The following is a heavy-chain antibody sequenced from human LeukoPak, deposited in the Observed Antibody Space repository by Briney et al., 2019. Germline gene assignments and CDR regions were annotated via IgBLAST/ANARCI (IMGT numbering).Heavy chain of an antibody. Sequence: ASVKVSCKASGYTLTSYYMHWVRQAPGQGLEWMGIINPSGGSTSYAQKFQGRVTMTRDMSTSTVYMELSSLRSEDTAVYYCARDTTYYYDSSGYYFDYWGQGTLVTVSS. CDR3: ARDTTYYYDSSGYYFDY. CDR2: INPSGGST. CDR1: GYTLTSYY. D-gene: IGHD3-22*01. V-gene: IGHV1-46*01. J-gene: IGHJ4*02.